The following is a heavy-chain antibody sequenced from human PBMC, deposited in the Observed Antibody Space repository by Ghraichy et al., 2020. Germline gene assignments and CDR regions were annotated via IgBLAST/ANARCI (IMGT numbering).Heavy chain of an antibody. V-gene: IGHV4-4*09. Sequence: SETLSLTCTVSGGSISSYYWSWIRQPPGKGLEWIGYIYTSGSTNYNPSLKSRVTISVDTSKNQFSLKLSSVTAADTAVYYCARHGWFGEVRRPVYYYYYGMDVWGQGTTVTVSS. CDR1: GGSISSYY. J-gene: IGHJ6*02. CDR3: ARHGWFGEVRRPVYYYYYGMDV. D-gene: IGHD3-10*01. CDR2: IYTSGST.